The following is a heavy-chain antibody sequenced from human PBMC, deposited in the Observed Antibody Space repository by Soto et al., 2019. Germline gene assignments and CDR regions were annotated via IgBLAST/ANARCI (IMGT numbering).Heavy chain of an antibody. J-gene: IGHJ4*02. D-gene: IGHD1-26*01. CDR1: GFTFSSYA. CDR2: ISYDGSNK. V-gene: IGHV3-30-3*01. CDR3: ARDVVGSDYFDS. Sequence: GGSLRLSCAASGFTFSSYAMHWVRPAPGKGLEWVAVISYDGSNKYYADSVKGRFTISRDNSKNTLYLQMNSLRADDTAVYYCARDVVGSDYFDSWGQGTLVTVSS.